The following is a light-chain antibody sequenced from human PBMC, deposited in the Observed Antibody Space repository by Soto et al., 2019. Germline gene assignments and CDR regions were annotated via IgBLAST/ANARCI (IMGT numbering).Light chain of an antibody. J-gene: IGKJ1*01. CDR3: QQSYSTPRT. CDR2: HTS. Sequence: EIVMKQSPATLSVSPGERATLSGRASQSISGNLAWYQQKPGLSPRLLIYHTSTRATGVPARFSGSGSGTDFTLTISNLQREEFATYYCQQSYSTPRTVGQGTKVDIK. CDR1: QSISGN. V-gene: IGKV3-15*01.